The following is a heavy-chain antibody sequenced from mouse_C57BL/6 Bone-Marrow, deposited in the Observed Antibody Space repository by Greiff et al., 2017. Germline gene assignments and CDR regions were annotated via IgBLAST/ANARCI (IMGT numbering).Heavy chain of an antibody. D-gene: IGHD2-2*01. CDR3: ARGVYYGSPYYFDD. CDR2: IDPSDSET. CDR1: GYTFTSYW. J-gene: IGHJ2*01. V-gene: IGHV1-52*01. Sequence: VQLQQSGAELVRPGSSVKLSCKASGYTFTSYWMHWVQQRPIQGLEWIGNIDPSDSETHFNQKFKDKATLTVDKSSSTAYMQLSSLTSEDSAVYYCARGVYYGSPYYFDDWGQGTTLTVAS.